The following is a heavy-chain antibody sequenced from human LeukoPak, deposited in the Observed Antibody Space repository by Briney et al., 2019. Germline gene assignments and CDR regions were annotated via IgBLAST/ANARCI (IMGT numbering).Heavy chain of an antibody. Sequence: GGSLRLSCAASGFTFSSYWMNWARQAPGKGLEWVAVILHDGRNEHYADSVQGRFTISRDNSKDILYLHINSPRTEDTAVYYCAGEPRGSDCRFDYWGQGTLVTVSS. CDR1: GFTFSSYW. V-gene: IGHV3-30*03. CDR3: AGEPRGSDCRFDY. D-gene: IGHD2-21*02. CDR2: ILHDGRNE. J-gene: IGHJ4*02.